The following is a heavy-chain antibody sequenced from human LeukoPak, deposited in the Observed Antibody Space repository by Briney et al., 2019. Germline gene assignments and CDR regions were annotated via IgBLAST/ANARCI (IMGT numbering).Heavy chain of an antibody. CDR2: IYYSGST. Sequence: SETLSLTCTVSGGSISSYYWSWIRQPPGKGLEWIGYIYYSGSTNYNPSLKSRVTISVDTSKNQFSLKLSSVTAADTAVYYCAKIRGSGWYPGEVDYWGQGTLVTVSS. V-gene: IGHV4-59*01. J-gene: IGHJ4*02. CDR3: AKIRGSGWYPGEVDY. CDR1: GGSISSYY. D-gene: IGHD6-19*01.